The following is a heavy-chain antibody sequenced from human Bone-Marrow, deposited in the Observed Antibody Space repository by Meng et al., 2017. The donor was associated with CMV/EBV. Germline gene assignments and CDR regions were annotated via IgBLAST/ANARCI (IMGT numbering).Heavy chain of an antibody. J-gene: IGHJ5*02. Sequence: SVKVSCKASGGTFSSYAISWVRQAHGQGLEWMGGIISIFSTTNYAQKFQGRVTITTDESTSTAYMELSSLRSEDTAVYYCARDRPYCSSTSCFPTEYNWFDPWGQGTLVTVSS. CDR2: IISIFSTT. CDR3: ARDRPYCSSTSCFPTEYNWFDP. V-gene: IGHV1-69*05. CDR1: GGTFSSYA. D-gene: IGHD2-2*01.